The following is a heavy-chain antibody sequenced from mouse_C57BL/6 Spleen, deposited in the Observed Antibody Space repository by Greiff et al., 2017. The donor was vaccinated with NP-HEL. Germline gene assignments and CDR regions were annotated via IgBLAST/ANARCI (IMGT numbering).Heavy chain of an antibody. CDR3: ARGCSNYYFDY. D-gene: IGHD2-5*01. Sequence: QVQLQQSGAELVKPGASVKISCKASGYAFSSYWMNWVKQRPGKGLEWIGQIYPGDGDTNYNGKFKGKATLTADKSSSTAYMQLSSLTSEDSAVYFCARGCSNYYFDYWGQGTTLTVSS. V-gene: IGHV1-80*01. CDR2: IYPGDGDT. CDR1: GYAFSSYW. J-gene: IGHJ2*01.